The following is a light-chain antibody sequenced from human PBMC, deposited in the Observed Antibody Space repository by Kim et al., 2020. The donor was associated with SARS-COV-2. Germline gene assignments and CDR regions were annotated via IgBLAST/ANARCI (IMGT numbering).Light chain of an antibody. J-gene: IGKJ1*01. CDR2: WAS. V-gene: IGKV4-1*01. CDR3: QQYYSIPPT. Sequence: ATINCKCSQSVLYTSNNKNYLAWYQQKPGQPPKLRIYWASTRESGVPDRFSGSGSGTDFTLTISSLQAEDVAVYYCQQYYSIPPTFGQGTKVDIK. CDR1: QSVLYTSNNKNY.